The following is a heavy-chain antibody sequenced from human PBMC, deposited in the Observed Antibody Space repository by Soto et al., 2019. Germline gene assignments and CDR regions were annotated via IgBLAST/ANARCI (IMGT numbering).Heavy chain of an antibody. Sequence: PGGSLSLSCVASGFTFGIYATDRVRQAPGKGLEWVGVISYDGSNKYYAHTEKGRFTISGDNSKNTLYLQMHSLRAEDRAVYYCARGDSRGYYYFDYWGQGTLVTISS. V-gene: IGHV3-30-3*01. CDR1: GFTFGIYA. CDR3: ARGDSRGYYYFDY. CDR2: ISYDGSNK. J-gene: IGHJ4*02. D-gene: IGHD3-22*01.